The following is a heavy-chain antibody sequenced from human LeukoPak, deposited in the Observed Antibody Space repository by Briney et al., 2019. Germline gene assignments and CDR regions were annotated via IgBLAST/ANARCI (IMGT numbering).Heavy chain of an antibody. CDR2: INPNSGAT. V-gene: IGHV1-2*02. Sequence: ASAKVSCKASGYTFTGYYMHGVRQAPGQGLEWMGWINPNSGATSYAQNFQGRVTMTRDTSISTAYMDLSRLRSDDTAVYYCARGANFDYWGQGTLVAVSS. J-gene: IGHJ4*02. D-gene: IGHD1-26*01. CDR1: GYTFTGYY. CDR3: ARGANFDY.